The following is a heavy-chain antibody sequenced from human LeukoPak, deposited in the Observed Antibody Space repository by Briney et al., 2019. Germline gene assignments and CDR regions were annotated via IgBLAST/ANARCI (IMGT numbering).Heavy chain of an antibody. D-gene: IGHD3-22*01. CDR2: INSDGSST. CDR3: ARDLGSYYDSSGYSAFDI. V-gene: IGHV3-74*01. CDR1: GFTFSNYW. Sequence: PGGSLRLSCAASGFTFSNYWMHWVRQAPGKGLVWVSRINSDGSSTSYADSVKGRFTISRDNAKNTLYLQMNSLRAEDTAVYYCARDLGSYYDSSGYSAFDIWGQGTMVTVSS. J-gene: IGHJ3*02.